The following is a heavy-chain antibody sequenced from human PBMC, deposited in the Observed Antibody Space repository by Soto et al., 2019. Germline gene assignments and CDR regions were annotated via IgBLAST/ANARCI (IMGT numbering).Heavy chain of an antibody. V-gene: IGHV3-33*01. J-gene: IGHJ4*02. CDR3: ARGTGPGSFLIDY. CDR1: GFIFSNYA. CDR2: IWSDGSYE. Sequence: QVQLVGSGGGVVQPGRSLRLSCAASGFIFSNYAMHWVRQAPGQGLEWVALIWSDGSYENYAESVKGRFTISRDNSKNTLYLQVNSLRLDDTAVYFCARGTGPGSFLIDYWGQGTLVTVSS. D-gene: IGHD3-10*01.